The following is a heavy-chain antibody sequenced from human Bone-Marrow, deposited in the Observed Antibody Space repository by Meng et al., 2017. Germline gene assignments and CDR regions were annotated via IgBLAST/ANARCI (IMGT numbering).Heavy chain of an antibody. V-gene: IGHV1-46*01. CDR3: ARESTKGRAFDI. Sequence: ASVNVSFKASGYTFTSYYMHWVRQAPGQGREWMGIINPSGGSTSYAQKFQGRATMTRDTSTSTVYMELSSLRSEDTAVYYCARESTKGRAFDIWGQGTMVTVSS. CDR1: GYTFTSYY. D-gene: IGHD5/OR15-5a*01. J-gene: IGHJ3*02. CDR2: INPSGGST.